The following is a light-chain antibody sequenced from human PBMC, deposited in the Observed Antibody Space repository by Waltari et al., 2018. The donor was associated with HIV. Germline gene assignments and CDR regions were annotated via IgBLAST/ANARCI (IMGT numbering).Light chain of an antibody. CDR1: NVGSKT. Sequence: SYVLTQPPSVSVAPGQTARVSCGGNNVGSKTVHWYQQNPGQAPVLFVSDDSDRPSGIPGRFAGSNSGNTATLTITRVEAGDEADYFCQVWHENPHHAVFGGGTKLTVL. CDR2: DDS. CDR3: QVWHENPHHAV. V-gene: IGLV3-21*02. J-gene: IGLJ3*02.